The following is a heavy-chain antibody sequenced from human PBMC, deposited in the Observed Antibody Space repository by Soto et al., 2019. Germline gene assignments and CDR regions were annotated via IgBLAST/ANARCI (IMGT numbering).Heavy chain of an antibody. Sequence: GESLTLSCRASGDTYTSYWLGRFRPMPGKGLEWMGILYPGDSDTRYSPSFEGQVTISADKSITTAYLQWSSLRASDTGMYYCARLHSGTARPDYWGQGNQVTVSA. D-gene: IGHD6-19*01. CDR2: LYPGDSDT. V-gene: IGHV5-51*01. J-gene: IGHJ4*02. CDR1: GDTYTSYW. CDR3: ARLHSGTARPDY.